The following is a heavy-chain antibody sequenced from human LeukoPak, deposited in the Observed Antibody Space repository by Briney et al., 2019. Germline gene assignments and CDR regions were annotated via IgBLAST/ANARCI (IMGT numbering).Heavy chain of an antibody. CDR3: AGYCGGGSCYHDGFDY. D-gene: IGHD2-15*01. J-gene: IGHJ4*02. Sequence: SLRLSCAASGFTFSSYAMSWVRQAPGKGLEWVSXISGSGGSTYYADSVKGRFTISRDNSKNTLYLQMNSLRAEDTAVYYCAGYCGGGSCYHDGFDYWSQGTLVTVSS. V-gene: IGHV3-23*01. CDR2: ISGSGGST. CDR1: GFTFSSYA.